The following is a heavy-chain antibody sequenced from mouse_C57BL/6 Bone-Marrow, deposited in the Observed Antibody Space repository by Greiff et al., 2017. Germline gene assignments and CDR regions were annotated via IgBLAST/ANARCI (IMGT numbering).Heavy chain of an antibody. D-gene: IGHD2-4*01. J-gene: IGHJ3*01. V-gene: IGHV1-64*01. CDR3: AREGYDYDGWFAY. Sequence: QVQLKQPGAELVKPGASVKLSCKASGYTFTSYWMHWVKQRPGQGLEWIGMIHPNSGSTNYNEKFKSKATLTVDKSSSTAYMQLSSLTSEDSAVYYCAREGYDYDGWFAYWGQGTLVTVSA. CDR2: IHPNSGST. CDR1: GYTFTSYW.